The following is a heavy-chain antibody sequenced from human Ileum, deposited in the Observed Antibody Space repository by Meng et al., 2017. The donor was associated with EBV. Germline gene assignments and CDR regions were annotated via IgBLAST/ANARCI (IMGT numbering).Heavy chain of an antibody. D-gene: IGHD5/OR15-5a*01. Sequence: EWQRVEAGGALGQPGGSLRLSCAASGFTFSTFWMLWVRQAPGKGLVWVSRISPDGSRTNYADSVKGRFTISRDNAKNMVYLQMSSLRAEDTAVYHCFLVSTVTQPDFWGPGTLVTVSS. CDR2: ISPDGSRT. V-gene: IGHV3-74*01. CDR3: FLVSTVTQPDF. CDR1: GFTFSTFW. J-gene: IGHJ4*02.